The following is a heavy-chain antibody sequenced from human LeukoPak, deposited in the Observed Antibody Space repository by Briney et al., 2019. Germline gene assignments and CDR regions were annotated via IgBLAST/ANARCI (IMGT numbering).Heavy chain of an antibody. D-gene: IGHD6-19*01. V-gene: IGHV3-21*01. Sequence: GGSLRLSCAASGFTFSSYSTNWVRQAPGKGLEWVSSISSSSSYIYYADSVKGRFTISRDNAKNSLYLQMNSLRAEDTAVYYCARGSYSSGWRFDYWGQGTLVTVSS. CDR1: GFTFSSYS. CDR3: ARGSYSSGWRFDY. J-gene: IGHJ4*02. CDR2: ISSSSSYI.